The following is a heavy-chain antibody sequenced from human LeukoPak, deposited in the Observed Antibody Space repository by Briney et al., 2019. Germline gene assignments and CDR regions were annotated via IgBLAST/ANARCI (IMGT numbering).Heavy chain of an antibody. CDR3: ASRAYCGGDCPRAYYYYGMDV. CDR2: ISAYNGNT. D-gene: IGHD2-21*02. J-gene: IGHJ6*02. CDR1: GYTFASYG. Sequence: ASVKVSCKASGYTFASYGISWVRQAPGQGLEWMGWISAYNGNTNYAQKFQGRVTMTRNTSISTAYMELSSLRPEDTAVYYCASRAYCGGDCPRAYYYYGMDVWGQGTTVTVSS. V-gene: IGHV1-18*01.